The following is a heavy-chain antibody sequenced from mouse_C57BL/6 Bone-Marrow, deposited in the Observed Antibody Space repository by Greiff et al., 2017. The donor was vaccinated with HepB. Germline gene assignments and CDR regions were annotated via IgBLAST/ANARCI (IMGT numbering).Heavy chain of an antibody. J-gene: IGHJ4*01. CDR2: IYPGDGDT. CDR3: ARGNYVRAMDY. CDR1: GYAFSSYW. V-gene: IGHV1-80*01. Sequence: QVQLQQSGAELVKPGASVKISCKASGYAFSSYWMNWVKQRPGKGLEWIGQIYPGDGDTNYNGKFKGKATLTADKSSSTAYMQLSSLTSEDSAVYFCARGNYVRAMDYGGQGTSVTVSS. D-gene: IGHD2-1*01.